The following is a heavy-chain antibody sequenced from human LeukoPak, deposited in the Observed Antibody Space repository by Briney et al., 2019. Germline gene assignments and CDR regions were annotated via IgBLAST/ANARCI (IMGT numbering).Heavy chain of an antibody. CDR1: GSTFSTYA. CDR2: ISIGAGTT. Sequence: GSTFSTYAIGWGRHVPGKRRGWVLAISIGAGTTGYADSVKGRFTISRVNSKSTISLQMNRLRVEDTAVYYCAKDLEQSYSGWSASYDAWGQGTLVTVSS. D-gene: IGHD6-19*01. V-gene: IGHV3-23*01. J-gene: IGHJ5*02. CDR3: AKDLEQSYSGWSASYDA.